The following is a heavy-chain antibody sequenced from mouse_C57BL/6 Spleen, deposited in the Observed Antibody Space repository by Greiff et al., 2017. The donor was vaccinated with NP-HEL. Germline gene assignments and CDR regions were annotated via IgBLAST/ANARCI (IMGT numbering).Heavy chain of an antibody. V-gene: IGHV5-17*01. CDR2: ISSGSSTI. CDR1: GFTFSDYG. D-gene: IGHD1-1*01. Sequence: EVQGVESGGGLVKPGGSLKLSCAASGFTFSDYGMPWVRQAPEKGLEWVAYISSGSSTIYYADTVKGRFTISRDNAKNTLFLQMTSLRSEDTAMYYCARWDYGAMDYWGQGTSVTVSS. CDR3: ARWDYGAMDY. J-gene: IGHJ4*01.